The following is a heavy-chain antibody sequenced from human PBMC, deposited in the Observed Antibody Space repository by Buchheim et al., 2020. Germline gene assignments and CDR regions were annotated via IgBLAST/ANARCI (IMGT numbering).Heavy chain of an antibody. CDR3: ASMTTHYVPKRYGMDV. CDR1: GFTFSSYA. J-gene: IGHJ6*02. V-gene: IGHV3-30-3*01. CDR2: ISYDGSNK. Sequence: QVQLVESGGGVVQPGRSLRLSCAASGFTFSSYAMHWVRQAPGKGLEWVAVISYDGSNKYYADSVKGRFTISRDNSKNTLYLQMNSLRAEDTAVYYCASMTTHYVPKRYGMDVWGQGTT. D-gene: IGHD3-16*01.